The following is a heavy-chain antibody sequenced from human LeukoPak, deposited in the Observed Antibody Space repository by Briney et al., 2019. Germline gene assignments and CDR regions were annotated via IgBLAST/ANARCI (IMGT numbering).Heavy chain of an antibody. J-gene: IGHJ4*02. CDR3: ARRVSPTPLDC. CDR1: GFTFSSYA. D-gene: IGHD3-22*01. V-gene: IGHV3-64D*09. Sequence: GGSLRLSCSASGFTFSSYAMHWVRQAPGKGLESVSAVSSNGGSTYYADSVKGRFTISRDNSKNTLYLQMSSLRAEDTAVYYCARRVSPTPLDCWGQGTLVTVSS. CDR2: VSSNGGST.